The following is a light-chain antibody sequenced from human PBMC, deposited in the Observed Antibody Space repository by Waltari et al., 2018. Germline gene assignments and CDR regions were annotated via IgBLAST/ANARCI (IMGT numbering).Light chain of an antibody. CDR2: EVS. CDR3: CSYAGSYTFGV. CDR1: ISDVGAYNY. V-gene: IGLV2-11*01. Sequence: QSALTQPRSVSGSPGPSVTISCTGTISDVGAYNYVSWYQQHPGNAPKLMIYEVSNRPSGVSDRFSGSKSGNTASLTISGLQAEDEADYYCCSYAGSYTFGVFGTGTKVTVL. J-gene: IGLJ1*01.